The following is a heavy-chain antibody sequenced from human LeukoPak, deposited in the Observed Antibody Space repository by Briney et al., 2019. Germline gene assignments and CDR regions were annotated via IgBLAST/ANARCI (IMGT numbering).Heavy chain of an antibody. D-gene: IGHD5-24*01. CDR1: GFTFSSYA. J-gene: IGHJ4*02. V-gene: IGHV3-9*01. CDR2: ISWNSGNI. CDR3: VKDIRDDPPPYFFDC. Sequence: PGRSLRLSCAASGFTFSSYAMHWVRQVPGKGLEWVSGISWNSGNIGYADPVKGRFTISRDNAKNSLYLQISSLRTEDTALYYCVKDIRDDPPPYFFDCWGQGTLVTVSS.